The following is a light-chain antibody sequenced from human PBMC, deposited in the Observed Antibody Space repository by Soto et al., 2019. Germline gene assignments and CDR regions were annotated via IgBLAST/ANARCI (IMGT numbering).Light chain of an antibody. CDR2: DAS. J-gene: IGKJ1*01. V-gene: IGKV3-11*01. CDR1: QSVSSY. Sequence: DIVLPQSPATLSLSPGARATLSCRASQSVSSYLAWYQQKPGQAPRLLIYDASNMATGIPARFSGIGSGTDFTPTSSSPEPEDCAGYYCQQRSNGPPRQTCGRGTKGEIK. CDR3: QQRSNGPPRQT.